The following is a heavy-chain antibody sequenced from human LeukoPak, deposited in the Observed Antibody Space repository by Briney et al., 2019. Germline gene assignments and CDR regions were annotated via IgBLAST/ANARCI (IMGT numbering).Heavy chain of an antibody. D-gene: IGHD4-11*01. CDR1: GGSFSGYY. CDR3: ARGYYSNYVGDFDY. Sequence: SETLSLTCAVYGGSFSGYYWSWIRQPPGKGLEWIGEISHSGSTNYNPSLKSRVTISVDTSKNQFSLKLSSVTAADTAVYYCARGYYSNYVGDFDYWGQGTLVTVSS. CDR2: ISHSGST. V-gene: IGHV4-34*01. J-gene: IGHJ4*02.